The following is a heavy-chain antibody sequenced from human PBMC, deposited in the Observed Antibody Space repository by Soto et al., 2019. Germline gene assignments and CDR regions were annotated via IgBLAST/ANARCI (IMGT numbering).Heavy chain of an antibody. CDR1: GGSISSYY. Sequence: SETLSLTCTVSGGSISSYYWSWIRQPPGKGLEWIGYIYYSGSTNYNPSLKSRVTISVDTSKNQFSLKLSSVTAADTAAYYCASFGFWSGLNYYYYGMDVWGQGTTVTV. V-gene: IGHV4-59*01. J-gene: IGHJ6*02. D-gene: IGHD3-3*01. CDR2: IYYSGST. CDR3: ASFGFWSGLNYYYYGMDV.